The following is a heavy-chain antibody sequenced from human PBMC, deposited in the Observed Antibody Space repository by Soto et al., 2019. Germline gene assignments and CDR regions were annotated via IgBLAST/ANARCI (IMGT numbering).Heavy chain of an antibody. CDR2: MQHTGNT. J-gene: IGHJ5*02. V-gene: IGHV4-4*07. CDR3: AKDVSSRRWFDP. D-gene: IGHD3-16*01. CDR1: GASIRSYH. Sequence: QVQLPESGPGLVKPSETLSLTCAVSGASIRSYHWSWIRQPAGKGLEWIGRMQHTGNTNYNPSLKSRVTMSVDTSKNQISLKMTSVTAADTAVYFCAKDVSSRRWFDPWGQGILVIVSS.